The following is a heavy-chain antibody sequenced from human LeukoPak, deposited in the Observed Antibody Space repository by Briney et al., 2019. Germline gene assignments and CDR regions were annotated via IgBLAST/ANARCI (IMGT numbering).Heavy chain of an antibody. Sequence: SXXLSLTCTVSGGSISSSSYYWGWIRQPPGKGLEWIGSIYYSGSTYYNPSLKSRVTISVDTSKNQFSLKLSSVTAADTAVYYCARLLGDFWSGYQTIRYYFDYWGQGTLVTVSS. D-gene: IGHD3-3*01. J-gene: IGHJ4*02. CDR3: ARLLGDFWSGYQTIRYYFDY. CDR2: IYYSGST. CDR1: GGSISSSSYY. V-gene: IGHV4-39*01.